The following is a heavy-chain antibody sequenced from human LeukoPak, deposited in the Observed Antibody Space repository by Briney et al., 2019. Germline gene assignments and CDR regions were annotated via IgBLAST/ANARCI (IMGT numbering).Heavy chain of an antibody. J-gene: IGHJ6*03. Sequence: ASVKVSCKASGGTFSSYAISWVRQAPGQGLEWMGGIIPIFGTANYAQKFQGRVTITTDDSTSTAYMELSSLRSEDTAVYYCARCVGGGLDYYYYMDVWGKGTTVTVSS. CDR1: GGTFSSYA. CDR3: ARCVGGGLDYYYYMDV. CDR2: IIPIFGTA. D-gene: IGHD3-16*01. V-gene: IGHV1-69*05.